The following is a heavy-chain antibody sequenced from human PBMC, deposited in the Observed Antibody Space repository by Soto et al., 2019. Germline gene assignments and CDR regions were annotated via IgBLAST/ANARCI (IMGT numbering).Heavy chain of an antibody. Sequence: SETLSLTCAVYGGSFSGYYWSWIRQPPGKGLEWIGEINHSGSTNYNPSLKSRVTISVDTSKNQFSLKLSSVTAADTAVYYCARGLGLTGVVYYYYYYGMDVWGQGTTVTVSS. D-gene: IGHD7-27*01. CDR1: GGSFSGYY. V-gene: IGHV4-34*01. CDR3: ARGLGLTGVVYYYYYYGMDV. CDR2: INHSGST. J-gene: IGHJ6*02.